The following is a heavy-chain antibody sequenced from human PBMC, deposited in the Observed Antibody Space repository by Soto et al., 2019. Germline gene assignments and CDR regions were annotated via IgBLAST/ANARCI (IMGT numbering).Heavy chain of an antibody. D-gene: IGHD3-10*01. CDR3: ATGRYYFRSEY. CDR2: IYHSGGT. J-gene: IGHJ4*02. CDR1: GGSISSGGYS. Sequence: SETLSLTCAVSGGSISSGGYSWSWIRQPPGKGLEWIGYIYHSGGTYYNPSLKSRVTISVDRSKNQFSLKLSSVTAADAAVYYCATGRYYFRSEYWGQGSLVTVSS. V-gene: IGHV4-30-2*02.